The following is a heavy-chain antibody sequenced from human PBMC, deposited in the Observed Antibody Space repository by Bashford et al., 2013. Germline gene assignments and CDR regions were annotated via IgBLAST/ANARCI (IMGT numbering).Heavy chain of an antibody. CDR2: IHYRGTT. J-gene: IGHJ4*02. V-gene: IGHV4-31*03. Sequence: SETLSLTCIVSGDSINSGGYYWTWIRQHPGRGLEWIGYIHYRGTTFYNPSLKSRITISLDTSKNQFSLRLTSVTAADTAIYYCARVSDEYGDYEVVDYWGQGTLVTVSS. CDR3: ARVSDEYGDYEVVDY. CDR1: GDSINSGGYY. D-gene: IGHD4-17*01.